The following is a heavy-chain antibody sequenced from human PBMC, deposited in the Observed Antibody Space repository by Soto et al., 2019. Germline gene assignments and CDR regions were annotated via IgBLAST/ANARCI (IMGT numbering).Heavy chain of an antibody. V-gene: IGHV6-1*01. J-gene: IGHJ4*02. Sequence: QVRLQQSGPGLVKPSQTLLFACAISGVSVSSDSAAWNWIRQSPSRGLEWLGRTYYSSRWYNDYAVSMTTRITINPHTSKNQFSLHLISLTPEATAVYYCARWDYSRRRGHGDFWGEGLLVTVSS. D-gene: IGHD3-10*01. CDR3: ARWDYSRRRGHGDF. CDR1: GVSVSSDSAA. CDR2: TYYSSRWYN.